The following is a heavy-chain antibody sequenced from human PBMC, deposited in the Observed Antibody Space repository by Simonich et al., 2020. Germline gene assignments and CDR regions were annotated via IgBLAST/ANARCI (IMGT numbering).Heavy chain of an antibody. J-gene: IGHJ6*03. V-gene: IGHV1-2*02. Sequence: QVQLVQSGAEVKKPGASVKVSCKASGYTFTGYYMHWGRQAPGQGLEWREWSKPNNGGKTYAQKFQVRVTMTRDTSISTAYMELSRLRSDDTAVYYCARDLRGSYYYYYMDVWGKGTTVTVSS. CDR1: GYTFTGYY. CDR3: ARDLRGSYYYYYMDV. CDR2: SKPNNGGK. D-gene: IGHD1-26*01.